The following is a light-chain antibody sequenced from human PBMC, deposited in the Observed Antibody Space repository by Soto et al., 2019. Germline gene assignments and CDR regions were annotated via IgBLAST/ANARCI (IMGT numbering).Light chain of an antibody. J-gene: IGLJ3*02. CDR2: NNS. CDR1: SSNIGSHY. V-gene: IGLV1-47*01. CDR3: AVWDDSLTGWV. Sequence: QSVLTQPPSASVTPGQSLTISCSGSSSNIGSHYVYWYQSLPGTAPKLLIYNNSQRPSGVPARFSGSKSGTSASLAISGLRSEDEADYYCAVWDDSLTGWVFGGGTKLTVL.